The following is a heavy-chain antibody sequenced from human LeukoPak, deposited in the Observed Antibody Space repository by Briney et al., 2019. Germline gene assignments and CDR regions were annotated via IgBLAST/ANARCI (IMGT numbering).Heavy chain of an antibody. D-gene: IGHD6-13*01. Sequence: GGSLRLSCAASGFTFSSYAMSWVRQAPGKGLEWVSAISGSGGSTYYADSVKGRFTISRDNSKNMLYLSMNSLKAEDTAIYYCAKGLPGYSSNLDVWGQGTTVTVSS. V-gene: IGHV3-23*01. CDR1: GFTFSSYA. J-gene: IGHJ6*02. CDR3: AKGLPGYSSNLDV. CDR2: ISGSGGST.